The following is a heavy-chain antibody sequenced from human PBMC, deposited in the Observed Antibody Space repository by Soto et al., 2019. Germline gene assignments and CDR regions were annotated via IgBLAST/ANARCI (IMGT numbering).Heavy chain of an antibody. J-gene: IGHJ5*02. CDR3: AREAITIFGVALGGFEP. D-gene: IGHD3-3*01. Sequence: GGSLRLSCAASGFTFSSYSMNWVRQAPGKGLEWVSYISSSSSTIYYADSVKGRFTISRDNAKNSLYLQMNSLRDEDTAVYYCAREAITIFGVALGGFEPWGQGTLVTVSS. CDR1: GFTFSSYS. V-gene: IGHV3-48*02. CDR2: ISSSSSTI.